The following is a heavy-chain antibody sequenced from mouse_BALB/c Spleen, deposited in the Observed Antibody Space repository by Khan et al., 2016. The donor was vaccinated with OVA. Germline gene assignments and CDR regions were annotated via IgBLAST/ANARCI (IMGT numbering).Heavy chain of an antibody. J-gene: IGHJ2*01. CDR1: GYTFSTYW. V-gene: IGHV1-7*01. CDR3: ARDRIDY. CDR2: INPSTGYT. Sequence: QVQLQQSGAELAKPGASVKMSCKASGYTFSTYWMPWVKQRPGQGLEWIGYINPSTGYTYYNQTFKDKATLPADKSSSTAYMQLSSLTSEDSAVYYCARDRIDYWGQGTTLTVSS.